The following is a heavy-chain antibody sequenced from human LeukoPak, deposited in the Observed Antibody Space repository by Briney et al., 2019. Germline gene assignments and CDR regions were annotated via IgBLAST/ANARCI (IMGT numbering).Heavy chain of an antibody. CDR3: ARVGDYCSSTSCRNWFDP. J-gene: IGHJ5*02. CDR2: IYYSGST. D-gene: IGHD2-2*01. Sequence: SQTLSLTCTVSGGSISSGGYYWSWLRQHPGKGLEWIGYIYYSGSTYYNPSLKSRVTISVDTSKNQFSLKLSSVTAADTAVYYCARVGDYCSSTSCRNWFDPWGQGTLVTVSS. CDR1: GGSISSGGYY. V-gene: IGHV4-31*03.